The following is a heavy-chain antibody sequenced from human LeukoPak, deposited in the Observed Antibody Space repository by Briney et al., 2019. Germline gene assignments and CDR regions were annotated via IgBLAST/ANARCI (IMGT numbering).Heavy chain of an antibody. CDR1: GFTFSSYA. CDR2: ISGSGGST. CDR3: AKDWFDDSSGYSYYYYYYMDV. D-gene: IGHD3-22*01. J-gene: IGHJ6*03. V-gene: IGHV3-23*01. Sequence: PGGSLRLSCAASGFTFSSYAMSWVRQAPGKGLEWVSAISGSGGSTYYADSVKGRFTISRDNSKNTLYLQMTSLRAEDTAVYYCAKDWFDDSSGYSYYYYYYMDVWGKGTTVTVSS.